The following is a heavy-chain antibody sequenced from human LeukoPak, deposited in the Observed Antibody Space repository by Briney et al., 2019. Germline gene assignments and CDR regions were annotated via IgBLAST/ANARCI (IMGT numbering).Heavy chain of an antibody. D-gene: IGHD6-19*01. J-gene: IGHJ4*02. V-gene: IGHV1-46*01. CDR1: GYTFTSYY. Sequence: ASVKVSCKASGYTFTSYYMHWVRQAPGQGLEWMGIINPSGGSTSYAQKFQGRVTMTRDMSTSTVYVELSSLRSEDTAVYYCARDRTARGSGWYDLVFDYWGQGTLVTVSS. CDR3: ARDRTARGSGWYDLVFDY. CDR2: INPSGGST.